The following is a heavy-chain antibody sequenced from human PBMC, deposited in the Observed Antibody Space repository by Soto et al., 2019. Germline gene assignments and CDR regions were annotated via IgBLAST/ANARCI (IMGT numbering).Heavy chain of an antibody. CDR1: GFIFSDYY. J-gene: IGHJ6*02. V-gene: IGHV3-11*01. Sequence: SLRLSCAASGFIFSDYYMSWIRQAPGKGLDWVSYISSSGSAMYYADSVKGRFTISRDNAKNSLYLQMNSLRAEDTAVYYCARAPTGTTPGHRYYFYGMDVWGQGTTVTVSS. D-gene: IGHD1-1*01. CDR3: ARAPTGTTPGHRYYFYGMDV. CDR2: ISSSGSAM.